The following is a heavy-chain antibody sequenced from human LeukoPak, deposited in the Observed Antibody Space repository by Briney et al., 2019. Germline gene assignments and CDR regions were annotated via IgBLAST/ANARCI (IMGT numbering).Heavy chain of an antibody. CDR1: GFTFSSYS. J-gene: IGHJ6*03. Sequence: GGSLRLSCAASGFTFSSYSMNWVRQAPGKGLEWVSSISSSSSYIYYADSVKGRFTISRDNAKNSLYLQMNSLRAEDTAVYYCAKADSSSWPYYYYYMDVWGKGTTVTVSS. CDR3: AKADSSSWPYYYYYMDV. V-gene: IGHV3-21*04. D-gene: IGHD6-13*01. CDR2: ISSSSSYI.